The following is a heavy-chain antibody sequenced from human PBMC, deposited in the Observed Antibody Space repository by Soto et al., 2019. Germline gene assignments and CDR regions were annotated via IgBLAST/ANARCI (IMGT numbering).Heavy chain of an antibody. Sequence: GGSLRLSCAASGFTFSSYGMHWVRQAPGKGLEWVAVISYDGSNKYYADSVKGRFTISRDNSKNTLYLQMNSLRAEDTAVYYCAKGSGSRSEPSGGLDYWGQGTLVTVSS. D-gene: IGHD3-10*01. CDR3: AKGSGSRSEPSGGLDY. V-gene: IGHV3-30*18. J-gene: IGHJ4*02. CDR1: GFTFSSYG. CDR2: ISYDGSNK.